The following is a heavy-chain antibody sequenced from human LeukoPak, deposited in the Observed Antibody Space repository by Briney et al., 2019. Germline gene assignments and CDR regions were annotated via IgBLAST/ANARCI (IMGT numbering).Heavy chain of an antibody. Sequence: SETLSLTCGVSGGSISNYFWTWVRQPAGKGLEWIARITASGSTNQNPSLKSRISMSLDTSKSQVSLKLTSVTAADSAVYYCARLKTGAGEYSSSSHAFDIWGQGTMVTVSS. CDR3: ARLKTGAGEYSSSSHAFDI. D-gene: IGHD6-6*01. J-gene: IGHJ3*02. CDR1: GGSISNYF. V-gene: IGHV4-4*07. CDR2: ITASGST.